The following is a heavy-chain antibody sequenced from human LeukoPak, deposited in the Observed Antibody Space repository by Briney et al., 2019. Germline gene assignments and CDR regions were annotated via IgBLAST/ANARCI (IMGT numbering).Heavy chain of an antibody. J-gene: IGHJ4*02. CDR2: IWYDGSNK. V-gene: IGHV3-33*01. Sequence: PGGSLRLSCAASGFTFSSYGMHWVRQAPGKGLEWVAVIWYDGSNKYYADSVKGQFTISRDNSKNTLYLQMNSLRAEDTAVYYCAIPGGYDQYCFDYWGQGTLVTVSS. D-gene: IGHD5-12*01. CDR1: GFTFSSYG. CDR3: AIPGGYDQYCFDY.